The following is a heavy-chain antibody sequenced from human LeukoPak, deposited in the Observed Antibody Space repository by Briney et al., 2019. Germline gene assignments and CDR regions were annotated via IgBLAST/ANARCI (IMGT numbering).Heavy chain of an antibody. CDR2: ISGSGGTT. CDR3: AKGLSSGPGRFDY. D-gene: IGHD6-19*01. CDR1: GFTFNNCA. V-gene: IGHV3-23*01. J-gene: IGHJ4*02. Sequence: GGSLRLSCAASGFTFNNCAMTWVRQAPGKGLEWVSSISGSGGTTYYADSVKGRFTISRDNSKNTLSLQMNSLRAEDTAVYYCAKGLSSGPGRFDYWGQGTLVTVSS.